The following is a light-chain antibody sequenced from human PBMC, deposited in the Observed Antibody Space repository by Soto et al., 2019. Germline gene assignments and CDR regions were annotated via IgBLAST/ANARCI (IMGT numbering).Light chain of an antibody. CDR1: QGISNY. J-gene: IGKJ3*01. CDR2: AAS. Sequence: DIQMTQSPSSLSASVGDRVTITCRASQGISNYLAWYQQKPGKVPTLLIYAASTLQSGVPSRFSGSGSGTDFTLTISSLQPEDVATYYCHKARTFGPGTKVDIK. V-gene: IGKV1-27*01. CDR3: HKART.